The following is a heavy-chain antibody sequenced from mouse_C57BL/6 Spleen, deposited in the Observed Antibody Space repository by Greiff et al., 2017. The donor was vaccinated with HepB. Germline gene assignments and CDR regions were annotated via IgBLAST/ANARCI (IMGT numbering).Heavy chain of an antibody. CDR2: INPNYGTT. CDR1: GYSFTDYN. CDR3: ARGLITTVAVDWYFDV. J-gene: IGHJ1*03. V-gene: IGHV1-39*01. D-gene: IGHD1-1*01. Sequence: VQLQQSGPELVKPGASVKISCKASGYSFTDYNMNWVKQSNGKSLEWIGVINPNYGTTSYNQKFKGKATLTVDQSSSTAYMQLNSLTSEDSAVYYCARGLITTVAVDWYFDVWGTGTTVTVSS.